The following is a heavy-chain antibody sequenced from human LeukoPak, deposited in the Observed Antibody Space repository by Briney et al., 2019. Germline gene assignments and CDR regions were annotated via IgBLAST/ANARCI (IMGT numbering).Heavy chain of an antibody. CDR3: ARDVGDEGNY. CDR1: GFTFSSYA. D-gene: IGHD3-16*01. V-gene: IGHV3-23*01. J-gene: IGHJ4*02. Sequence: GGSLRLSCAASGFTFSSYAMSWVRQLPGKGLEWVSAISGNGGNTYYADSVKGRFTFSRDNSKNTLYLQMNSLRVEDTAVYYRARDVGDEGNYWGQGTLVTVSS. CDR2: ISGNGGNT.